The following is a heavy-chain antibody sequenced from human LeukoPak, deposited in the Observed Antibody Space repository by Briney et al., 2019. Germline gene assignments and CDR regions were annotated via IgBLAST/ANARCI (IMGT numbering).Heavy chain of an antibody. Sequence: GGSLRLSCTASGFTLSNFWMGWVRQAPGKGLEWVAVIWYDGSNKYYADSVKGRFTISRDNSKNTLYLQMNSLRAEDTAVYYCARDAGTSFDYWGQGTLVTVSS. V-gene: IGHV3-33*08. J-gene: IGHJ4*02. CDR3: ARDAGTSFDY. D-gene: IGHD1-1*01. CDR1: GFTLSNFW. CDR2: IWYDGSNK.